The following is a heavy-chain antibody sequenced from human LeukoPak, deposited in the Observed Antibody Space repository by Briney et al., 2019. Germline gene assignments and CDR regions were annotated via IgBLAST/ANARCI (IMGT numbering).Heavy chain of an antibody. CDR2: INHSGYT. CDR3: TRMTTGHDY. CDR1: DVSFDDYY. J-gene: IGHJ4*02. Sequence: PSETLSLTCGVSDVSFDDYYWSWVRQTPGKGLEWLGEINHSGYTNDSPSLKSRVTLSIDTSRKQFSLNLRSVTVADAGIYYCTRMTTGHDYWGQGTLVTVSS. V-gene: IGHV4-34*01. D-gene: IGHD4-17*01.